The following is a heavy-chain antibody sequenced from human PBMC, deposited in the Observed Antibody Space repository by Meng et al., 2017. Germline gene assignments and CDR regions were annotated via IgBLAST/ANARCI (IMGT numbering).Heavy chain of an antibody. D-gene: IGHD3-3*01. Sequence: QVQLVQSGAAVKKPGASGKVSCKASGYTFTSYAMHWVRQAPGQRLEWMGWINAGNGNTKYSQKFQGRVTITRDTSASTAYMELSSLRSEDTAVYYCARVLPATIFGVVIDSWFDPWGQGTLVTVSS. CDR3: ARVLPATIFGVVIDSWFDP. J-gene: IGHJ5*02. CDR1: GYTFTSYA. CDR2: INAGNGNT. V-gene: IGHV1-3*01.